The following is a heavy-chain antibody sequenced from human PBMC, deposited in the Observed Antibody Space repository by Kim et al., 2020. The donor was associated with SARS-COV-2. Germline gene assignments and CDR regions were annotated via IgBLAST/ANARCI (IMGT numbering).Heavy chain of an antibody. J-gene: IGHJ4*02. Sequence: YAQKSQGRVTITRDTSASTAYMELSSLRSEDTAVYYCARGGAHSSGYYYYWGQGTLVTVSS. CDR3: ARGGAHSSGYYYY. V-gene: IGHV1-3*01. D-gene: IGHD3-22*01.